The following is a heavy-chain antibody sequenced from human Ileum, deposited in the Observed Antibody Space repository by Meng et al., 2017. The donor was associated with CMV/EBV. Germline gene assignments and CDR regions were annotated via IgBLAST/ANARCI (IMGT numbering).Heavy chain of an antibody. J-gene: IGHJ5*02. CDR1: GSISSSSYY. V-gene: IGHV4-39*07. D-gene: IGHD6-6*01. CDR3: ARVWPGIAARPEWFDP. Sequence: GSISSSSYYWGWIRQPPGKGLEWIGSIYYSGSTYYNPSLKSRVTISVDTSKNQFSLKLSSVTAADTVVYYCARVWPGIAARPEWFDPWGQGTLVTVSS. CDR2: IYYSGST.